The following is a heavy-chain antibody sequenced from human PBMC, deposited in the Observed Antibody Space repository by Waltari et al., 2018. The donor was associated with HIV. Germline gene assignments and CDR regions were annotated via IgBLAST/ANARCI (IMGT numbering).Heavy chain of an antibody. J-gene: IGHJ6*02. CDR2: IGPVGGTT. CDR3: ARGVPVDTTMGKYYYYAMDV. Sequence: QVQLVQSGAEVKKPGASVKVSCKASGDTFSNYYMNWVRQAPGQGLEWMGIIGPVGGTTNYAQKFQGRVTMTRDTSTSTVYMALSSLRSEDTAIYYCARGVPVDTTMGKYYYYAMDVWGQGTTVTVSS. V-gene: IGHV1-46*01. D-gene: IGHD5-18*01. CDR1: GDTFSNYY.